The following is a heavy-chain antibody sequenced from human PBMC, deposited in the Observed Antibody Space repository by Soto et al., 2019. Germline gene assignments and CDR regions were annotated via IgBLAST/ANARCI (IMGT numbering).Heavy chain of an antibody. J-gene: IGHJ4*02. CDR1: GASLSSGGYS. Sequence: PSETLSLTCSVSGASLSSGGYSWSWFRRPPGKALEWIAYVYYGGTASYNPSLKSRVTISVDSSKNLSPDDTAVYYCGRGRSGQIVVFYWGQGTPVTVSS. V-gene: IGHV4-30-2*01. CDR3: VVFY. CDR2: VYYGGTA. D-gene: IGHD3-10*01.